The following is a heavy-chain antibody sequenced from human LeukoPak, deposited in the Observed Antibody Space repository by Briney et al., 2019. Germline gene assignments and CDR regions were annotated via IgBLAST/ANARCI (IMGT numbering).Heavy chain of an antibody. Sequence: SETLSLTCTVSGGSISSYYWSWIRQPPGKGLEWIEYIYYSGSTNYNPSLKSRVTISVDTSKNQFSLKLSSVTAADTAVYYCARASYSGSPDDAFDIWGQGTMVTVSS. CDR1: GGSISSYY. CDR2: IYYSGST. D-gene: IGHD1-26*01. CDR3: ARASYSGSPDDAFDI. J-gene: IGHJ3*02. V-gene: IGHV4-59*01.